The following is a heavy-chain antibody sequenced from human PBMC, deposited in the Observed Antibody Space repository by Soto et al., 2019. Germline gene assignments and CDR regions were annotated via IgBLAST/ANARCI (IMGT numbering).Heavy chain of an antibody. CDR3: ARAFRSNYYAF. CDR1: GFTFTTYW. CDR2: IYPDDSDT. J-gene: IGHJ4*02. D-gene: IGHD3-3*01. Sequence: GESLKISCKGSGFTFTTYWIGWVRQVPGKGLEWMGVIYPDDSDTRYSPSFQGRVTISADKSNSTAYLQWSSLEASDTAVYYCARAFRSNYYAFWGQGILVTVSS. V-gene: IGHV5-51*01.